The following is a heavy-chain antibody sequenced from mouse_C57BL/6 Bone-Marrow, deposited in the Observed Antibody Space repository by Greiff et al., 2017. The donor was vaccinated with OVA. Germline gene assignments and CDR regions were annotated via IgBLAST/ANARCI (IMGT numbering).Heavy chain of an antibody. J-gene: IGHJ2*01. CDR3: ARSRFHYYGSSYVDY. CDR1: GYTFTSYW. V-gene: IGHV1-50*01. Sequence: QVQLQQPGAELVKPGASVKLSCKASGYTFTSYWMQWVKQRPGQGLEWIGEIDPSDSYTNYNQKFKGKATLTVDTSSSTAYMQLSSLTSEDSAVYYCARSRFHYYGSSYVDYWGQGTTLTVSS. CDR2: IDPSDSYT. D-gene: IGHD1-1*01.